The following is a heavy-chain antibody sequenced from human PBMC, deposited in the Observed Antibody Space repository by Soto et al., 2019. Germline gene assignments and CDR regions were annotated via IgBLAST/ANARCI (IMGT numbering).Heavy chain of an antibody. CDR1: GFTFSSYA. CDR2: ISGSGGST. Sequence: LRLSCAASGFTFSSYAMSWVRQAPGKGLEWVSAISGSGGSTYYADSVKGRFTISRDNSKNTLYLQMNSLRAEDTAVYYCAKAPPAYDFWSGFHFDYWGQGTLVTVSS. J-gene: IGHJ4*02. V-gene: IGHV3-23*01. D-gene: IGHD3-3*01. CDR3: AKAPPAYDFWSGFHFDY.